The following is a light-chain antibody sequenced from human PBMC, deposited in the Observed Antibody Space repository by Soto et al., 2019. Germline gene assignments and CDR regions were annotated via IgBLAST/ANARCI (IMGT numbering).Light chain of an antibody. CDR1: QGISSY. Sequence: DIQLTQSPSFLSASVGERVTITCRASQGISSYLAWYQQKPGKAPKLLIYAASTLQSGVPLRFSGSGSGTEFTLTISSLQPEDFATYYCQQLNSYPLTFGGGTKVEIK. CDR2: AAS. CDR3: QQLNSYPLT. V-gene: IGKV1-9*01. J-gene: IGKJ4*01.